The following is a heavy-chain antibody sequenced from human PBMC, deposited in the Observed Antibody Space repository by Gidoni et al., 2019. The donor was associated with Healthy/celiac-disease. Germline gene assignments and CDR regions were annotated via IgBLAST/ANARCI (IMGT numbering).Heavy chain of an antibody. V-gene: IGHV3-66*01. CDR1: GFTVSSNY. J-gene: IGHJ4*02. D-gene: IGHD2-21*02. Sequence: EVQLVESGGGLFKPGGSLIISCAASGFTVSSNYMSWVRQAPGKGLEWVSVIYSGGSTYYADSVKGRFTISRDNSKNTLYLQMNSLRAEDTAVYYCARDRDLDYWGQGTLVTVSS. CDR2: IYSGGST. CDR3: ARDRDLDY.